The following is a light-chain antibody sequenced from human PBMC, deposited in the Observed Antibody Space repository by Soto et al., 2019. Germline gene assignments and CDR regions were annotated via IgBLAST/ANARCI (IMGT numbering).Light chain of an antibody. CDR2: GNS. CDR3: QSYDSSLSGVV. CDR1: SSNIGAGYD. V-gene: IGLV1-40*01. J-gene: IGLJ2*01. Sequence: QSVLTQPPSVSGAPGQRVTISCTRSSSNIGAGYDVHWYQQLPGTAPKLLIYGNSNRPSGVPDRFSGSKSGTSASLAITGLQAEDAADYYCQSYDSSLSGVVFGGGTKLTVL.